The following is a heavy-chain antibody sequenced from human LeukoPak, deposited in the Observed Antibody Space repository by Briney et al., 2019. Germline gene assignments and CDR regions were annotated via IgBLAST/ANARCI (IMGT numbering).Heavy chain of an antibody. CDR1: GGSISSYY. V-gene: IGHV4-59*01. D-gene: IGHD2-2*01. CDR3: ARVSCSSTSCYPPDY. J-gene: IGHJ4*02. CDR2: IYYSGST. Sequence: SETLSLTCTVSGGSISSYYWSWIRQPPGKGLGWIGYIYYSGSTNYNPSLKSRVTISVDTSKNQFSLKLSSVTAADTAVYYCARVSCSSTSCYPPDYWGQGTLVTVSS.